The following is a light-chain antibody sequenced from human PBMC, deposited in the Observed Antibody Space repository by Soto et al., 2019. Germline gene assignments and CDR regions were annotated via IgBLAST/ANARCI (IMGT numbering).Light chain of an antibody. CDR3: QQYGSSPLT. V-gene: IGKV3-20*01. Sequence: EIVLTQSPGTLSLSPGEGATLSCGASQSVSSNYLAWYQQKPGQAPRLLIYGASSRAAGIPDRFSGSGSGTVFTLTISRLEPEDCAVYYCQQYGSSPLTFGGGTKVEIK. CDR1: QSVSSNY. J-gene: IGKJ4*01. CDR2: GAS.